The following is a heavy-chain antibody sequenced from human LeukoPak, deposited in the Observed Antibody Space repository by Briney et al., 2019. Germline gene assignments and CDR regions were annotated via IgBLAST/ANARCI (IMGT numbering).Heavy chain of an antibody. Sequence: ASVKVSCKASGYTFIGYYMHWVRQAPGQGLEWMGRINPNSGGTNYAQKFQGRVTMTRDTSISTAYMELSRLRSDDTAVYYCAREYSSSPWYFDVWGRGTLVTVSS. J-gene: IGHJ2*01. CDR2: INPNSGGT. CDR3: AREYSSSPWYFDV. CDR1: GYTFIGYY. V-gene: IGHV1-2*06. D-gene: IGHD6-6*01.